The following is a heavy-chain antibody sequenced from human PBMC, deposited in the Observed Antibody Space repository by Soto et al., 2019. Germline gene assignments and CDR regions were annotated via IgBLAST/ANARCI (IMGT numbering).Heavy chain of an antibody. J-gene: IGHJ5*02. Sequence: SVKVSCKASGGTFSSYTISWVRQAPGQGLEWMGRIIPILGIANYAQKFQGRVTMTTDKSTSTAYMELSSLRSDDTAVYYCARIIAVASSAWFDPWGQGTLVTVSS. V-gene: IGHV1-69*02. CDR3: ARIIAVASSAWFDP. CDR1: GGTFSSYT. D-gene: IGHD6-19*01. CDR2: IIPILGIA.